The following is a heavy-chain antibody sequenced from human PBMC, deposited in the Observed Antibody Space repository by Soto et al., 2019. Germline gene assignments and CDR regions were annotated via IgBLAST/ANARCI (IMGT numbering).Heavy chain of an antibody. CDR1: GFIFNSYS. Sequence: GGSLRLSCAASGFIFNSYSMNWVRQAPGKGLEWVSGISSTGGHIYYADSVKGRFTISRDNAKNLLFLQMNSLEVEDTAVDYCARDLGSGWTLDYWGQGTLVTVSS. J-gene: IGHJ4*02. CDR3: ARDLGSGWTLDY. CDR2: ISSTGGHI. D-gene: IGHD6-19*01. V-gene: IGHV3-21*06.